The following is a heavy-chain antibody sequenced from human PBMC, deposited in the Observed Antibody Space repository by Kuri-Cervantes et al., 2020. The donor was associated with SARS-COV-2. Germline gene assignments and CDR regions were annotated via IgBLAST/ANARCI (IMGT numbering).Heavy chain of an antibody. D-gene: IGHD4/OR15-4a*01. CDR1: GGSFSGYY. CDR3: ARDPNANHNNWFDP. Sequence: GSLRLSCAVYGGSFSGYYWSWIRQPPGKGLEWIGEINHSGSTNYNPSLKSRVTISVGTSKNQFSLKLSSVTAADTAVYYCARDPNANHNNWFDPWGQGTLVTVSS. CDR2: INHSGST. J-gene: IGHJ5*02. V-gene: IGHV4-34*01.